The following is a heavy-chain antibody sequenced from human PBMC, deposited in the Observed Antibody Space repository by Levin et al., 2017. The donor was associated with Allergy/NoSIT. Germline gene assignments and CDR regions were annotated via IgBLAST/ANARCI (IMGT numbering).Heavy chain of an antibody. Sequence: GGSLRLSCAASGFTFSSYSMNWVRQAPGKGLEWVSSISSSSSYIYYADSVKGRFTISRDNAKNSLYLQMNSLRAEDTAVYYCARDHRVGRYLSNYYYGMDVWGQGTTVTVSS. CDR1: GFTFSSYS. J-gene: IGHJ6*02. V-gene: IGHV3-21*01. D-gene: IGHD2/OR15-2a*01. CDR3: ARDHRVGRYLSNYYYGMDV. CDR2: ISSSSSYI.